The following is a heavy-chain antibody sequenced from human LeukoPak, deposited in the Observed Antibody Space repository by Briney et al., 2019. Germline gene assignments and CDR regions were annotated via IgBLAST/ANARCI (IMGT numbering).Heavy chain of an antibody. CDR2: INHSGST. CDR1: GGSFSGYY. J-gene: IGHJ1*01. D-gene: IGHD6-19*01. V-gene: IGHV4-34*01. CDR3: ARGPRKQWLIRGQYFQH. Sequence: SETLSLTCAVYGGSFSGYYWSWIRQPPGKGLEWIGEINHSGSTNYNPSLKSRVTISVDTSKNQFSLKLSSVTAADTAAYYCARGPRKQWLIRGQYFQHWGQGTLVTVSS.